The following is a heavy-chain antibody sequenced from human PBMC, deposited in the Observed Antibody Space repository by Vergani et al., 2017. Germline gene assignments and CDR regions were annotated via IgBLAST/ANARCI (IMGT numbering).Heavy chain of an antibody. J-gene: IGHJ6*02. CDR2: IYYSGST. D-gene: IGHD2-2*01. V-gene: IGHV4-34*11. Sequence: QVQLQQWGAGLLKPSETLSLTCAVYGGSFSGYYWSWIRQPPGKGLEWIGYIYYSGSTNYNPSLKSRVTISVDTSKNQFSLKLSSVTAADTAVYYCAKGVYCSSTSCYEGRGYYYGMGVWGQGTTVTFSS. CDR1: GGSFSGYY. CDR3: AKGVYCSSTSCYEGRGYYYGMGV.